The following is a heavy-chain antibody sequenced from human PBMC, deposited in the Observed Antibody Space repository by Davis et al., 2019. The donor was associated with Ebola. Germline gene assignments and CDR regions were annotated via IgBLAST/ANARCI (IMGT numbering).Heavy chain of an antibody. CDR2: IYYSGST. Sequence: PSETLSLTCTVSGGSISSSSYYWGWIRQPPGKGREWIGSIYYSGSTYYNPSLKSRVTISVDTSKNQFSLKLGSVTAADTAVYYCARQPQQLVLHGWFDPWGQGTLVTVSS. CDR1: GGSISSSSYY. J-gene: IGHJ5*02. D-gene: IGHD6-13*01. CDR3: ARQPQQLVLHGWFDP. V-gene: IGHV4-39*01.